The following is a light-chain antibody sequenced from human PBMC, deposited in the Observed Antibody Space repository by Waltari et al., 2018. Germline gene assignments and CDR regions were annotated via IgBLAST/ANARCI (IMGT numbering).Light chain of an antibody. V-gene: IGKV3-11*01. CDR2: DAS. CDR3: QQRGSWPRVT. J-gene: IGKJ5*01. CDR1: QSVSSY. Sequence: ENVLTPSPATLSLSPGERATLSCGASQSVSSYLAWYQQKPGQAPRLLIYDASNRAPGIPARFSGSGSGTDFTLTISSLEPEDFAVYYCQQRGSWPRVTFGQGTRLEIK.